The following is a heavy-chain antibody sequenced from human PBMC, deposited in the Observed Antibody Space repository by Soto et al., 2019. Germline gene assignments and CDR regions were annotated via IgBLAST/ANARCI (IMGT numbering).Heavy chain of an antibody. CDR2: IYPGDSDT. Sequence: GESLKISCKGSGYSFTSYWIGWVRQMPGKGLEWMGIIYPGDSDTRYSPSFQGQVTISADKSISTAYLQWSSLKASDTAMYYCARRDYDILTGYHYYFDYWGQGTLVTVSS. V-gene: IGHV5-51*01. CDR3: ARRDYDILTGYHYYFDY. CDR1: GYSFTSYW. D-gene: IGHD3-9*01. J-gene: IGHJ4*02.